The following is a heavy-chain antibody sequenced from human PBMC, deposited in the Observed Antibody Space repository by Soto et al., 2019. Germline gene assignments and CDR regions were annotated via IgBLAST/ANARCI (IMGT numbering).Heavy chain of an antibody. V-gene: IGHV3-74*01. J-gene: IGHJ4*02. D-gene: IGHD6-13*01. CDR2: INSDGSST. CDR3: ASGLVEYSSSWYDY. Sequence: EVQLVESGGGLVQPGGSLRLSCAASGFTFSNSWMHWVRQAPGRGLVWVSRINSDGSSTSYADSVKGRFTISRDNAKNTLYLQMNSLRAEDTAVYYCASGLVEYSSSWYDYWGQGTLVTVSS. CDR1: GFTFSNSW.